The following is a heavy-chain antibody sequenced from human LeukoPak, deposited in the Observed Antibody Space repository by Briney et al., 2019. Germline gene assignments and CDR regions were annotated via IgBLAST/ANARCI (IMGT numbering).Heavy chain of an antibody. CDR1: GGSLSSSYY. CDR3: ARGRRNYGDYGGSRDY. Sequence: SETLSLTCTVSGGSLSSSYYWSWIRRPPGKGREGIRLIYYTGNTNYNPSLKSRVTISVDTSKNQVSLKLSSVTAADTAVYYCARGRRNYGDYGGSRDYWGQGTLVTVSS. J-gene: IGHJ4*02. CDR2: IYYTGNT. D-gene: IGHD4-17*01. V-gene: IGHV4-59*12.